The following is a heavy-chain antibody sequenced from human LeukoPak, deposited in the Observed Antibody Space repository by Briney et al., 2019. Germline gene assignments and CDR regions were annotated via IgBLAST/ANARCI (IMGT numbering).Heavy chain of an antibody. CDR1: GYTFTGYY. J-gene: IGHJ5*02. CDR3: ARDSNAAMSFDP. V-gene: IGHV1-2*02. D-gene: IGHD2-2*01. CDR2: INPNSGGT. Sequence: ASVKVSCKTSGYTFTGYYMHWVRQAPGQGLEWMGWINPNSGGTNYAQKFQGRVTMTRDTSISTAYMELSRLRSDDTAVYYCARDSNAAMSFDPWGQGTLVTVSS.